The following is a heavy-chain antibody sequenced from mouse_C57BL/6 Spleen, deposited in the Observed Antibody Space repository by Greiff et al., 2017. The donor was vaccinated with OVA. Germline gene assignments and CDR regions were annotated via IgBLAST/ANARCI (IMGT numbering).Heavy chain of an antibody. Sequence: QVQLQQSGPGLVQPSQSLSITCTVSGFSLTSYGVHWVRQSPGKGLEWLGVIWRGGSTDYNAAFMSRLSITKDNSKSQVFFKMNSLQADDTAIYYCAKNCGSSHWYFDVWGTGTTVTVSS. CDR2: IWRGGST. CDR3: AKNCGSSHWYFDV. D-gene: IGHD1-1*01. J-gene: IGHJ1*03. V-gene: IGHV2-5*01. CDR1: GFSLTSYG.